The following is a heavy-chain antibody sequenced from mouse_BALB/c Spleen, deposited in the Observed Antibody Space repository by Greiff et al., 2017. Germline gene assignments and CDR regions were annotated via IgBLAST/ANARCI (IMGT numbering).Heavy chain of an antibody. V-gene: IGHV1-77*01. D-gene: IGHD2-1*01. CDR1: GYTFTDYY. Sequence: QVQLQQSGAELARPGASVKLSCKASGYTFTDYYINWVKQRTGQGLEWIGEIYPGSGNTYYNEKFKGKATLTADKSSSTAYMQLSSLTSEDSAVYFCARNYGNYWYFDVWGAGTTVTVSS. CDR3: ARNYGNYWYFDV. J-gene: IGHJ1*01. CDR2: IYPGSGNT.